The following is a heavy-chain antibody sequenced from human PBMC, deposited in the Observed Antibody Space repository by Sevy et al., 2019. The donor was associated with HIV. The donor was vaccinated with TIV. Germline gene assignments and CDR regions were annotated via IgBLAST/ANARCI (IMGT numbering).Heavy chain of an antibody. D-gene: IGHD1-26*01. V-gene: IGHV3-30*04. CDR3: ARDLISGSYSQSLDY. CDR1: GFTFSSHA. Sequence: GSLRLSCAASGFTFSSHAMHWVRQAPGKGLDWVAVISSDGNSQYSADSVKGRFTISRDNSKNTLYLQMDSLRVEDMAVYYCARDLISGSYSQSLDYWGQGTLVTVSS. J-gene: IGHJ4*02. CDR2: ISSDGNSQ.